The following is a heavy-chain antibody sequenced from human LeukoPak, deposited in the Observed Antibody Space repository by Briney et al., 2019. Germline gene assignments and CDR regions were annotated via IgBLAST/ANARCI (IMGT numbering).Heavy chain of an antibody. D-gene: IGHD3-22*01. V-gene: IGHV3-53*01. CDR3: ARGAIDG. J-gene: IGHJ4*02. CDR2: IYSGGNT. Sequence: HPGGSLRLSCATSGLTVSSGYMSWVRQAPGKGLEWVSLIYSGGNTHYADSVKGRFTISRDNSKNKLYLQMNSLRAEDTAVYYCARGAIDGWGQGTLVTVSS. CDR1: GLTVSSGY.